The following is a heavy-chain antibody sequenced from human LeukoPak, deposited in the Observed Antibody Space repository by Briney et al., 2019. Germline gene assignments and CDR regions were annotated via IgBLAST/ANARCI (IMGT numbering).Heavy chain of an antibody. CDR1: GFTFSSYA. D-gene: IGHD1-1*01. CDR3: AKGANWNWNGGDAFDI. Sequence: QSGGSLRLSCAAPGFTFSSYAMSWVRQAPGKGLEWVSAISGSGGSTYYADSVKGRFTISRDNSKNTRYLQMNSVRAEDTAVYYCAKGANWNWNGGDAFDIWGQGTMVTVSS. CDR2: ISGSGGST. J-gene: IGHJ3*02. V-gene: IGHV3-23*01.